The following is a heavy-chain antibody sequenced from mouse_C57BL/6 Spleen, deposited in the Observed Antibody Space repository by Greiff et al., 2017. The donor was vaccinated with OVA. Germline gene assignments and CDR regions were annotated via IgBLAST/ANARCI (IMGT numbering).Heavy chain of an antibody. D-gene: IGHD1-1*01. V-gene: IGHV1-47*01. CDR1: GYTFTTYP. Sequence: QVQLQQSGAELVKPGASVKMSCKASGYTFTTYPIEWMKQNPGKSLEWIGNFHPYNDDTKYNEKFKGKATLTVEKSSSTVYLELSRLTSDDSAVYYGAGGNYYGSSHWYFDVWGTGTTVTVSA. CDR3: AGGNYYGSSHWYFDV. J-gene: IGHJ1*03. CDR2: FHPYNDDT.